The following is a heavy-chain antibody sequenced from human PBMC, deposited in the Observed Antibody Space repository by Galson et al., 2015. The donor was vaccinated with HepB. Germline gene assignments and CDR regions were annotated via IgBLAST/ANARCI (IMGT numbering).Heavy chain of an antibody. CDR1: GFTFSSYR. CDR3: ARDYRIAARRGAPIERDY. CDR2: IKQDGSEK. J-gene: IGHJ4*02. Sequence: SLRLSCAASGFTFSSYRMSWVRQAPGKGLEWVANIKQDGSEKYYVDSVKGRFTISRDNAKNSLYLQMNSLRAEDTAVYYCARDYRIAARRGAPIERDYWGQGTLVTVSS. D-gene: IGHD6-6*01. V-gene: IGHV3-7*03.